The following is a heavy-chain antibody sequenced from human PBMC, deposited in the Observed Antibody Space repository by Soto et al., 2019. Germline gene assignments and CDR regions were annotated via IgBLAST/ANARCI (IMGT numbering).Heavy chain of an antibody. CDR3: AKTKSGYSSGWYPLLLDY. J-gene: IGHJ4*02. D-gene: IGHD6-19*01. V-gene: IGHV3-23*01. Sequence: EVQLLESGGGLVQPGGSLRLSCAASGFTFSSYAMSWVRQAPRKGLEWVSAISGSGGSTYYADSVKGRFTISRDNSKNTLYLQMNSLRAEDTAVYYCAKTKSGYSSGWYPLLLDYWGQGTLVTVSS. CDR2: ISGSGGST. CDR1: GFTFSSYA.